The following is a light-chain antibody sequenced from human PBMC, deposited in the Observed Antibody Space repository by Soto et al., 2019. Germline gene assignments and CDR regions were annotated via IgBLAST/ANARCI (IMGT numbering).Light chain of an antibody. J-gene: IGLJ2*01. CDR3: QTWGTGIHVV. V-gene: IGLV4-69*01. Sequence: QLVLTQSPSASASLGASVKLTCTLSSGHSRDAIAWHQQQPEKGPRYLMKLNSDGSHSKGDGIPDRFSGSSSGAERYLTISSLQSEDGADYYCQTWGTGIHVVFGGGTKLTVL. CDR1: SGHSRDA. CDR2: LNSDGSH.